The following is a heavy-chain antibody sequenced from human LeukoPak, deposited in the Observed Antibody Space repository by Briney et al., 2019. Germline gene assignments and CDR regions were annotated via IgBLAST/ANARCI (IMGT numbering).Heavy chain of an antibody. J-gene: IGHJ4*02. CDR1: GFTFSSYA. CDR3: ARVRYSGSYPYFDY. CDR2: IYSGGST. V-gene: IGHV3-66*01. D-gene: IGHD1-26*01. Sequence: GGSLRLSCAASGFTFSSYAMSWVRQAPGKGLEWVSVIYSGGSTSYADSVKGRFTISRDNSRNTVSLQMGSLRAEDMAVYYCARVRYSGSYPYFDYWGQGTLVTVSS.